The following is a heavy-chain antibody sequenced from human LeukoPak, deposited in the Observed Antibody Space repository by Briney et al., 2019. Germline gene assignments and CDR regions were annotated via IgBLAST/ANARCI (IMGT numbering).Heavy chain of an antibody. CDR3: ANFFGGSGSYYYYGMDV. J-gene: IGHJ6*02. Sequence: GGSLRLSCAASGFTFSSYAMSWVRQAPGKGLEWVSAISGSGGSTYYADPVKGRFTISRDNSKNTLYLQMNSLRAEDTAVYYCANFFGGSGSYYYYGMDVWGQGTTVTVSS. D-gene: IGHD3-10*01. CDR1: GFTFSSYA. V-gene: IGHV3-23*01. CDR2: ISGSGGST.